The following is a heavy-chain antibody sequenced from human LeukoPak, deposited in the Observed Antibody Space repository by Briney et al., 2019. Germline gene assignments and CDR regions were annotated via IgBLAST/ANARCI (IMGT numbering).Heavy chain of an antibody. Sequence: ASVKVSCKASGYTFTGYYMHWVRQAPGQGLEWMGWINPNSGGTNYAQKFQGRVTMTRDTSISTAYMELSRLRSDDTAVCYCARGGYCSGGSCLVMHFDYWGQGTLVTVSS. V-gene: IGHV1-2*02. J-gene: IGHJ4*02. CDR3: ARGGYCSGGSCLVMHFDY. CDR1: GYTFTGYY. CDR2: INPNSGGT. D-gene: IGHD2-15*01.